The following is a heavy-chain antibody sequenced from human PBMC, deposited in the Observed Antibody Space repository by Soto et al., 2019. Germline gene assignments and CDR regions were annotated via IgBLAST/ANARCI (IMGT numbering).Heavy chain of an antibody. J-gene: IGHJ4*02. CDR1: GFTVSNYA. D-gene: IGHD3-16*01. V-gene: IGHV3-23*01. Sequence: EVQLLDSGGGLVQPGGSLRLSCAASGFTVSNYAMTWVRQGPGKGLEWVSGISGSGGRSYYADSVKGRFTISRDNSKSTLYLQMNSLRAEDTAVYYCAKAYFVWSSEQPYYFDYWGQGTLVTVSS. CDR3: AKAYFVWSSEQPYYFDY. CDR2: ISGSGGRS.